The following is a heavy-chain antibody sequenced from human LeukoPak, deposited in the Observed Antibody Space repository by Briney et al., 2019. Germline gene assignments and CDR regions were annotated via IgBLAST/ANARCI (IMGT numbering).Heavy chain of an antibody. CDR3: AIHVLRYFDWLLFDY. D-gene: IGHD3-9*01. CDR1: GFSLSTSGVG. J-gene: IGHJ4*02. CDR2: IYLDDDK. V-gene: IGHV2-5*02. Sequence: KVSGPTLVNPTQALTLTCTFSGFSLSTSGVGVGWIRQPPGKALEWLAPIYLDDDKRYSPSLKSRLTITKDTSKNQVVLTMTNMDPVDTATYYCAIHVLRYFDWLLFDYWGQGTLVTVSS.